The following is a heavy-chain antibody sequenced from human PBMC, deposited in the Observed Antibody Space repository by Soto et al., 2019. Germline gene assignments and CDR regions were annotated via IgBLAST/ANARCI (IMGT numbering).Heavy chain of an antibody. CDR2: INHSGST. CDR3: ARAYCIGSSCYSGSH. Sequence: SETLSLTCAIYGGSFSGYYWSWLRQPPGKGLEWIGEINHSGSTNYNPSLKSRVTISADTSKNQFSLKLSSVTAADTALYYCARAYCIGSSCYSGSHWGQGTLVTVSS. V-gene: IGHV4-34*01. J-gene: IGHJ4*02. D-gene: IGHD2-15*01. CDR1: GGSFSGYY.